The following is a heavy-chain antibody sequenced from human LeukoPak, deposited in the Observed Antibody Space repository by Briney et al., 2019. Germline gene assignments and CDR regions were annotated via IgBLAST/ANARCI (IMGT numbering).Heavy chain of an antibody. CDR3: ARGLLTRAERPRYYYYMDV. D-gene: IGHD7-27*01. J-gene: IGHJ6*03. Sequence: ASVKVSCKASGGTFSSYAISWVRQAPGQGLEWMGGIIPIFGTANYAQKFQGRVTITADESPRTAYMDLSSLRSEDTAVYYCARGLLTRAERPRYYYYMDVWGKGTTVTVSS. CDR2: IIPIFGTA. CDR1: GGTFSSYA. V-gene: IGHV1-69*13.